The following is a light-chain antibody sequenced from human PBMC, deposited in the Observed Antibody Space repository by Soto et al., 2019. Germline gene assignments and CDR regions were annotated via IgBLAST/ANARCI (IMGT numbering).Light chain of an antibody. CDR3: QQYGRSPLT. CDR1: ETVSSSY. CDR2: GAS. Sequence: EVVLTQSPGTLSLSPGERATLSCRASETVSSSYFAWYQQKPGQAPRLLIYGASNRATGIPDRFTGSGSGTDFTLTISRLDPEDFAVYYCQQYGRSPLTFGGGTKVEIK. J-gene: IGKJ4*01. V-gene: IGKV3-20*01.